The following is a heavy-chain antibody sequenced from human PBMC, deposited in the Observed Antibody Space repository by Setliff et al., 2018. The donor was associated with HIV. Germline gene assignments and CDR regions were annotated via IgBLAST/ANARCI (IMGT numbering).Heavy chain of an antibody. CDR3: ARGASSSAVYYYYYYMDV. Sequence: ASVKVSCKASGYTFNKYGITWVRQAPGQGLEWMGWINTNTGNPTYAQGLTGRFVLSLDTSVSTAYLQITSLKAEDTAVYYCARGASSSAVYYYYYYMDVWGKGTTVTVSS. J-gene: IGHJ6*03. CDR2: INTNTGNP. D-gene: IGHD6-6*01. V-gene: IGHV7-4-1*02. CDR1: GYTFNKYG.